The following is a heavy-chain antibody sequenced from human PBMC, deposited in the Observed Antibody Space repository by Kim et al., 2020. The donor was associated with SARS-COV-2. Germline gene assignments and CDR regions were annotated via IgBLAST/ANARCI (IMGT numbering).Heavy chain of an antibody. V-gene: IGHV5-51*01. J-gene: IGHJ3*02. CDR3: ARQSGNYDSSGYYYSAFDI. CDR1: GYSFTNYW. CDR2: IYPGDSDT. Sequence: GESLKISCKGSGYSFTNYWIGWVRQMPGKGLEWMGIIYPGDSDTRYSPSFQGQVTISADKSISTAYLQWSSLKASDTAMYYCARQSGNYDSSGYYYSAFDIWGQGTMVTVSS. D-gene: IGHD3-22*01.